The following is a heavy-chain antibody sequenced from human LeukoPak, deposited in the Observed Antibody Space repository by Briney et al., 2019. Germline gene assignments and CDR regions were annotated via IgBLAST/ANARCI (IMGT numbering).Heavy chain of an antibody. Sequence: ASVKVYCKASGYTFTGYYMHGVRQAPGQGLEWMGWINPNSGGTNYAQKFQGRVTMTRDTSISTAYMELSRLRSDDTAVYYCARGTMAYNWFDPWGQGTLVTVSS. J-gene: IGHJ5*02. V-gene: IGHV1-2*02. CDR1: GYTFTGYY. CDR3: ARGTMAYNWFDP. CDR2: INPNSGGT. D-gene: IGHD5-24*01.